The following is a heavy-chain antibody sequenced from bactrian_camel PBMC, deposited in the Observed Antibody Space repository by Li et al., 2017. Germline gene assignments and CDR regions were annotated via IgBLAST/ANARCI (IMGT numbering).Heavy chain of an antibody. D-gene: IGHD5*01. J-gene: IGHJ4*01. Sequence: VESGGGSVQAGGSLRLACVASADTKCIGWFRQAPGKEREGVAVIDSDGGITLYADSVKGRFTISRDNAKNTLYLQMNSLKTEDAAVYYCAANWAGWGYWGQGTQVTVS. CDR2: IDSDGGIT. CDR3: AANWAGWGY. V-gene: IGHV3S54*01. CDR1: ADTKC.